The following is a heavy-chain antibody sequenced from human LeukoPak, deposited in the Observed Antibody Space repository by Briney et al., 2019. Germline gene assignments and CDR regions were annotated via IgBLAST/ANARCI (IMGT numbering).Heavy chain of an antibody. Sequence: SETLSLTCAVYGGSFSGYYWSWIRQPPGKGLEWIGEINHSGSTNYNPSLKSRVTISVDTSKNQCSLKLSSVTAADTAVCYCASNDYGDYGAFDIWGQGTMVTVSS. CDR3: ASNDYGDYGAFDI. CDR1: GGSFSGYY. V-gene: IGHV4-34*01. D-gene: IGHD4-17*01. J-gene: IGHJ3*02. CDR2: INHSGST.